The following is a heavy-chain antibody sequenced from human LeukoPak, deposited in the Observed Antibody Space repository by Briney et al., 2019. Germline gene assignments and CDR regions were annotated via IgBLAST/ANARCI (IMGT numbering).Heavy chain of an antibody. CDR2: ISGYNGHT. Sequence: GASVKVSCKASGYTFTSYAMNWVRQAPGQGLEWMGWISGYNGHTNYAQKLQDRVTMTTDTSTSAAYMELRSLRSDDTAVYYCARDLGFRGSSWAFDYWGQGTLVTVSS. D-gene: IGHD6-13*01. CDR1: GYTFTSYA. J-gene: IGHJ4*02. V-gene: IGHV1-18*01. CDR3: ARDLGFRGSSWAFDY.